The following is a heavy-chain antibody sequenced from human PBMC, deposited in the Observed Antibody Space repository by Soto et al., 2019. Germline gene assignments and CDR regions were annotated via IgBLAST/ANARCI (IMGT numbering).Heavy chain of an antibody. J-gene: IGHJ4*02. CDR3: AKDGTYCRRSSCFVAY. Sequence: WGSLIVSCASSDFTFSIYAMGWVRQAPGKGLEWVSFISGSSGSTFYADSVKGRFTISRDNSKNTLFLQMNSLRAEDTAVYYCAKDGTYCRRSSCFVAYWGQGTRVTVSS. D-gene: IGHD2-15*01. CDR1: DFTFSIYA. CDR2: ISGSSGST. V-gene: IGHV3-23*01.